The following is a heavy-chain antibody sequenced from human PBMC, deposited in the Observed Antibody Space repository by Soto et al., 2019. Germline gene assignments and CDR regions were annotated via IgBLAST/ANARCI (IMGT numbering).Heavy chain of an antibody. J-gene: IGHJ4*01. CDR2: ITSDERTI. CDR3: ARSVEGHFDF. Sequence: EVQLVESGGGLVQPGGSLGLSCSASGFTFRVYSMNWVRQAPGKGLEWVSYITSDERTIHHADSVKGRFTISRDNAKNSVYLQMTSLRDEDTAVYYCARSVEGHFDFWGQGILVTVSS. CDR1: GFTFRVYS. D-gene: IGHD6-19*01. V-gene: IGHV3-48*02.